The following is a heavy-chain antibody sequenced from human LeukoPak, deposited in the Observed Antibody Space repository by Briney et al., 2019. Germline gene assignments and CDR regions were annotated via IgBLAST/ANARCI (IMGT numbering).Heavy chain of an antibody. D-gene: IGHD4-17*01. Sequence: PGGSLRLSCAASGFTVSSNYMSWVRQAPGKGLEWVSVIYSGGSTYYADSVKGRFTISRDNSKNTLYLQMNSLRAEDTAVYYCAKHEYGDLKDFDYWGQGTRVTVPS. V-gene: IGHV3-53*01. CDR2: IYSGGST. CDR1: GFTVSSNY. CDR3: AKHEYGDLKDFDY. J-gene: IGHJ4*02.